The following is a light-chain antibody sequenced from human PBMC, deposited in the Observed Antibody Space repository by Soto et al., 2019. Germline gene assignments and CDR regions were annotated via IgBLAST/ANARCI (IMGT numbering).Light chain of an antibody. J-gene: IGKJ2*01. CDR2: KAS. V-gene: IGKV1-5*03. CDR3: QQYNLYSPYT. Sequence: DIQMTQSPSTLPASVGDRVTITCRASQSISNWLAWYQQKPGKAPKLLIYKASSLESGVPSRFSGSGSGTEFTLTISSLQPDDFATYHCQQYNLYSPYTFGQGTKVDIK. CDR1: QSISNW.